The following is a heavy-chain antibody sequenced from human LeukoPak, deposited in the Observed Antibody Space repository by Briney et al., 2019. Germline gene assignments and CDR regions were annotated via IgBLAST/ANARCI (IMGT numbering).Heavy chain of an antibody. Sequence: GGSLRLSCAASGFTFSDSYMSWIRPAAGKGLEWISYLSSTSSHTNYADSVKGRFSISRDNAKRSLYLQMNSLRAEDTAVYYCARGSARWFDPWGQGTLVTVSS. J-gene: IGHJ5*02. CDR1: GFTFSDSY. CDR3: ARGSARWFDP. CDR2: LSSTSSHT. V-gene: IGHV3-11*05.